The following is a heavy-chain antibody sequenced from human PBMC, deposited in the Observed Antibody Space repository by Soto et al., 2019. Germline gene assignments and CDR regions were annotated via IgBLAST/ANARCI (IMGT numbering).Heavy chain of an antibody. CDR2: IYSGGYT. J-gene: IGHJ4*02. V-gene: IGHV3-53*01. D-gene: IGHD6-25*01. Sequence: EVQLVESGGGLIQPGGSLRLSCAVSGFTVSNNYMSWVRQAPGKGLEGVSVIYSGGYTAYGDSVKGRFTISRDNSKNTLYLQRKGRGADDRAVFYWGPQRGGGGYWGQGTLVTVSS. CDR1: GFTVSNNY. CDR3: GPQRGGGGY.